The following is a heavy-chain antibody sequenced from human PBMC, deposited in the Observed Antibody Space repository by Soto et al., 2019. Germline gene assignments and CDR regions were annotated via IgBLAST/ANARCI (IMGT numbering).Heavy chain of an antibody. CDR1: GFTFSSSW. J-gene: IGHJ4*02. V-gene: IGHV3-74*01. D-gene: IGHD6-19*01. CDR2: INSDATTK. Sequence: EVQLVESGGGLVQPGGSLRLSCAASGFTFSSSWMHWVRQAPGKGLVWVSRINSDATTKNYADYVQGRYTIARDNAENTLYLRMNSLTAEDTAVYYCARSPTGWDGYDYWGQGTLVTVSS. CDR3: ARSPTGWDGYDY.